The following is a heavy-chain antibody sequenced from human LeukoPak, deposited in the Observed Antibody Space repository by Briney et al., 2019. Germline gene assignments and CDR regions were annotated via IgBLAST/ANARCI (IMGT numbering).Heavy chain of an antibody. CDR1: GFTFTSSA. CDR2: ISAYNGNT. J-gene: IGHJ4*02. D-gene: IGHD6-13*01. CDR3: ARDLGILAAAGYFDY. V-gene: IGHV1-18*01. Sequence: ASVKVSCKASGFTFTSSAVQWVRQAPGQGLEWMGWISAYNGNTNYAQKLQGRVTMTTDTSTSTAYMELRSLRSDDTAVYYCARDLGILAAAGYFDYWGQGTLVTVSS.